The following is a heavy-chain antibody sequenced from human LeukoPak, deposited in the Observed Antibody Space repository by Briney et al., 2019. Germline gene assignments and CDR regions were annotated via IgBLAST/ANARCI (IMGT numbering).Heavy chain of an antibody. CDR1: GFTFSSYE. J-gene: IGHJ4*02. Sequence: GGSLRLSCAASGFTFSSYEMNWVRQAPGKGLEWVSYISSSGSTIYYADSVKGRFTISRDNAKNSLYLQMNSLRAEDTAVYYCARNPDYGSNLKGIFDYWGQGTLVTVSS. CDR2: ISSSGSTI. V-gene: IGHV3-48*03. D-gene: IGHD4-23*01. CDR3: ARNPDYGSNLKGIFDY.